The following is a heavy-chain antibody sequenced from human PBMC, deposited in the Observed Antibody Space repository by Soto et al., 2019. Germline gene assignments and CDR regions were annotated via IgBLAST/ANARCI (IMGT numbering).Heavy chain of an antibody. CDR3: AKEGISRKLDFDY. CDR2: MSTRGGDT. V-gene: IGHV3-23*01. Sequence: PGGSLRLSCTGSGFTFSTYAMSWVRQAPGKGLEWVSGMSTRGGDTFYVDSVKGRFTISRDNSKNTLHLQMNSLRAEDTAVYYCAKEGISRKLDFDYWGQGTLVTVSS. CDR1: GFTFSTYA. J-gene: IGHJ4*02.